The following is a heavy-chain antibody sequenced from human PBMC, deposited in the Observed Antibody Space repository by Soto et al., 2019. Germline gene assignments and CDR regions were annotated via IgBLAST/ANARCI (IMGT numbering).Heavy chain of an antibody. CDR2: VYYSGST. CDR1: GDSVVSDTYY. Sequence: ETLSLTCTVSGDSVVSDTYYWSWIRQPPGKGLEWIGYVYYSGSTTYNPSLKGRVTISVDTSKHQFSLRLTSVTAADTAVYYCARYDYYGASDYWGQGRLVTVSS. V-gene: IGHV4-61*01. CDR3: ARYDYYGASDY. D-gene: IGHD4-17*01. J-gene: IGHJ4*02.